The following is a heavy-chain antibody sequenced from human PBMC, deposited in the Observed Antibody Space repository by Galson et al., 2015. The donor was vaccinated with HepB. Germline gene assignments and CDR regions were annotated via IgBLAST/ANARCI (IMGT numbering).Heavy chain of an antibody. CDR2: ISYDGRNQ. V-gene: IGHV3-30*04. Sequence: SLRLSCAASGFTYSSYAMHWVRQAPGKGLEWVAVISYDGRNQYYADLVKGRYTIFRDNSKNTLYLLMNSLRAEDTAVYYCARDSVPTGSSWNDDYFDYWGQGTLVTVSS. CDR1: GFTYSSYA. J-gene: IGHJ4*02. CDR3: ARDSVPTGSSWNDDYFDY. D-gene: IGHD6-13*01.